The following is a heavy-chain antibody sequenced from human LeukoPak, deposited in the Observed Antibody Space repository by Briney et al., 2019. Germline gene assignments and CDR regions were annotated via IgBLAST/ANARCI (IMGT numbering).Heavy chain of an antibody. J-gene: IGHJ4*02. CDR3: ARGGPDYSGELLLGQPYFDY. Sequence: GASVKVSCKVSGYTLTELSMHWVRQAPGKGLEWMGGFDPEDGETIYARKFQGRVTMTRDMSTSTVYMELSSLRSEDTAVYYCARGGPDYSGELLLGQPYFDYWGQGTLVTVSS. V-gene: IGHV1-24*01. CDR1: GYTLTELS. CDR2: FDPEDGET. D-gene: IGHD1-26*01.